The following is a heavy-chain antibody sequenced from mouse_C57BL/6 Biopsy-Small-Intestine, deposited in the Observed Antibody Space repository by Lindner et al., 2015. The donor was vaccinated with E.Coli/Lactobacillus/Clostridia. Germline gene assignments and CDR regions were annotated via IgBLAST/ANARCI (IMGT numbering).Heavy chain of an antibody. CDR1: GYTFTDYN. J-gene: IGHJ2*01. D-gene: IGHD2-5*01. V-gene: IGHV1-22*01. Sequence: EVQLQESGPELVKPGASVKMSCKASGYTFTDYNMHWVKQSHGKSLEWIGYINPNNGGTSYNQKFKGKATLTVNKSSSTAYMELRNLTSEDSAVYYCARGAPHYSNYVGGYYFDYWGQGTTLTVSS. CDR3: ARGAPHYSNYVGGYYFDY. CDR2: INPNNGGT.